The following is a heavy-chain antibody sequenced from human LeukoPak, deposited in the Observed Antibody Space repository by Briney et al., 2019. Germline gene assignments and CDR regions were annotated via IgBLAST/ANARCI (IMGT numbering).Heavy chain of an antibody. CDR1: RFTFSRYW. J-gene: IGHJ3*02. D-gene: IGHD5-24*01. Sequence: PGGSLRLSCAASRFTFSRYWLTWVRQAPGKGLEWVATIRQDGSEKYYVDSVKGRFTVSRDNAKNSLYLQMSSLRVEDTAVYYCARDVDGGPIITGAFDIWGQGTMVTVSS. CDR3: ARDVDGGPIITGAFDI. CDR2: IRQDGSEK. V-gene: IGHV3-7*01.